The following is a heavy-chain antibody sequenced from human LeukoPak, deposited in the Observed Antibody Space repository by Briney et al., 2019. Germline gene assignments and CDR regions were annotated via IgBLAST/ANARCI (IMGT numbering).Heavy chain of an antibody. CDR2: INYSGNT. J-gene: IGHJ4*02. V-gene: IGHV4-59*01. D-gene: IGHD4-17*01. CDR3: AREGRQDYVYFDC. Sequence: PSETLSLTCTVSGDSISSYYWSWIRQPPGKGLEWMGYINYSGNTNYNPSLKSRVTISVDTSKNLFSLRLTSVTAADTAVYYCAREGRQDYVYFDCWGQGTLVTVSS. CDR1: GDSISSYY.